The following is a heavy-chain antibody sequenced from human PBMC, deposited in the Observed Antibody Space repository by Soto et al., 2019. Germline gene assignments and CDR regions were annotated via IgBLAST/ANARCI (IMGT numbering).Heavy chain of an antibody. CDR3: ARTQYCSNGVCSTLGTFDN. Sequence: SETLSLTCTVSGGSFSSGDYYWSWIRQPPGEGLEWIGYIYYSGRTYYNPSLKSRVTISVDTSKTQFSLKLSSVTAADTAVYYCARTQYCSNGVCSTLGTFDNWGQGTLVTVSS. J-gene: IGHJ4*02. CDR1: GGSFSSGDYY. D-gene: IGHD2-8*01. V-gene: IGHV4-30-4*01. CDR2: IYYSGRT.